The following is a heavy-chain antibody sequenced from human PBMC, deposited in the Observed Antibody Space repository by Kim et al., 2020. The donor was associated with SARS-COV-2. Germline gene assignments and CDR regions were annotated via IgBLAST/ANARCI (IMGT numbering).Heavy chain of an antibody. J-gene: IGHJ6*03. Sequence: GGSLRLSCAASGFTFSSYSMNWVRQAPGKGLEWVSSISSSSSYIYYADSVKGRFTISRDNAKNSLYLQMNSRRAEDTAVYYCAGDYGGNSIVYYYYYMDVWGKGTTVTVSS. CDR1: GFTFSSYS. CDR2: ISSSSSYI. V-gene: IGHV3-21*01. CDR3: AGDYGGNSIVYYYYYMDV. D-gene: IGHD4-17*01.